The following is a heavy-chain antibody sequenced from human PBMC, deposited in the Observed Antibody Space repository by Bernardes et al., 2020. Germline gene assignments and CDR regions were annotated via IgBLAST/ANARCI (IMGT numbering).Heavy chain of an antibody. V-gene: IGHV4-61*01. CDR1: GGSVSSTNFY. Sequence: SETLSLTCTVSGGSVSSTNFYWSWIRQPPGEGLEWIGYIYSSGSTKYNPSLNSRVTISVDTSKNQFSLKLNSVTAADTAVYYCARRTVVVIAGSGKDAFDIWGQGTVVTVSS. J-gene: IGHJ3*02. CDR2: IYSSGST. D-gene: IGHD2-15*01. CDR3: ARRTVVVIAGSGKDAFDI.